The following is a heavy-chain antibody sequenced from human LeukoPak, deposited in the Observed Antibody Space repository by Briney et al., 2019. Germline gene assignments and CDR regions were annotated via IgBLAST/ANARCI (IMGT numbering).Heavy chain of an antibody. V-gene: IGHV3-11*01. CDR1: GGSISSNHW. CDR3: AKGDSGGDY. D-gene: IGHD2-21*02. Sequence: GTLSLTCAVSGGSISSNHWWSWVRQAPGKGLEWIAYISSGAGNTLKYADSMKGRFTISRDSGENSLFLQMNSLRVEDTAMYYCAKGDSGGDYWGQGTLVTVST. CDR2: ISSGAGNTL. J-gene: IGHJ4*02.